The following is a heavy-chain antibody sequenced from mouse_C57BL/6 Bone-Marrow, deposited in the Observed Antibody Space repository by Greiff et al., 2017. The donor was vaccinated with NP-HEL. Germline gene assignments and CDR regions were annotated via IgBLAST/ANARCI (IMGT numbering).Heavy chain of an antibody. Sequence: QVQLQQSGAELVRPGASVKLSCKASGYTFTDYYINWVKQRPGQGLEWIARIYPGSGNTYYNEKFKGKATLTAEKSSSTAYMQLSSLTSEDSAVYVCAGQGYDYPWFAYWGKGTLVTVSA. D-gene: IGHD2-4*01. CDR1: GYTFTDYY. V-gene: IGHV1-76*01. J-gene: IGHJ3*01. CDR3: AGQGYDYPWFAY. CDR2: IYPGSGNT.